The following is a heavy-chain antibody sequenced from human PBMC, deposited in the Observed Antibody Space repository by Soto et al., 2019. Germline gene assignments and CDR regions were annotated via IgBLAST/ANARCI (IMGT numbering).Heavy chain of an antibody. CDR1: GFPFSDYY. Sequence: QVQLVESGGDLVKPGGSLRLSCAASGFPFSDYYMSWIRQAPGKGLEWVSSISSSSSDTNYAQSVKGRFTISRDNAKNSLHLQMSSVRGEDTALYSCARRRPTGYYNYWGQGTLVTVSA. J-gene: IGHJ4*02. CDR3: ARRRPTGYYNY. CDR2: ISSSSSDT. D-gene: IGHD3-22*01. V-gene: IGHV3-11*05.